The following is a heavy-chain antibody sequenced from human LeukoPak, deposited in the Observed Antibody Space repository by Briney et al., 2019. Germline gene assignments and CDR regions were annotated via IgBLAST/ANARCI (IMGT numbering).Heavy chain of an antibody. CDR3: ARDKVLDYYYGMDV. CDR2: IYYSGST. J-gene: IGHJ6*02. V-gene: IGHV4-61*01. D-gene: IGHD2-8*01. CDR1: GGSFSSGSYY. Sequence: PSETLSLTCTVSGGSFSSGSYYWSWIRQPPGKGLEWIGYIYYSGSTNYNPSLKSRVTISVDTSKNQFSLKLSSVTAADTAVYYCARDKVLDYYYGMDVWGQGTTVTVSS.